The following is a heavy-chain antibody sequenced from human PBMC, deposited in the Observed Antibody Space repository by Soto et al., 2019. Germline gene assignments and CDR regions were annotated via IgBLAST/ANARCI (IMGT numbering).Heavy chain of an antibody. Sequence: TSETLSLTCAVYGGSFSGYYWSWIRQPPGKGLEWIGEINHSGSTNYNPSLKSRVTISVDTSKNQFSLKLSSVTAADTAVYYCARGPFIVLMVYAGRYYFDYWGQGTLVTVSS. CDR1: GGSFSGYY. D-gene: IGHD2-8*01. CDR2: INHSGST. V-gene: IGHV4-34*01. CDR3: ARGPFIVLMVYAGRYYFDY. J-gene: IGHJ4*02.